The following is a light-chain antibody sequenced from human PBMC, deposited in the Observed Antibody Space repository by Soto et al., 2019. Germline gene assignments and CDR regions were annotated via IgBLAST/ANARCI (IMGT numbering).Light chain of an antibody. V-gene: IGKV1-5*01. J-gene: IGKJ1*01. CDR3: QQYNSYSWA. CDR2: DAS. CDR1: QSISSW. Sequence: DIPMTQSASTLSASVGDRVTSTCRASQSISSWLAWYQQKPGKAPKLLIYDASSLESGVPSRFSGSGSGTEFTLTISSLQPDDFATYYCQQYNSYSWAFGQGTKAAIK.